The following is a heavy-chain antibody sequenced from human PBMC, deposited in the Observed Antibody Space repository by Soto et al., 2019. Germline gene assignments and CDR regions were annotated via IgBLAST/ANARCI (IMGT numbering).Heavy chain of an antibody. D-gene: IGHD5-18*01. Sequence: EGSMRLSCAASGFSFSTYGMHWVRQAPGKGLEWVAVISYHGNDRYYADSVGGRFTISRDDSKNTLYLQMNSLRTEDTAVYYCAKDWRYNYDTDAFDICGRGTMVTVSS. J-gene: IGHJ3*02. V-gene: IGHV3-30*18. CDR1: GFSFSTYG. CDR2: ISYHGNDR. CDR3: AKDWRYNYDTDAFDI.